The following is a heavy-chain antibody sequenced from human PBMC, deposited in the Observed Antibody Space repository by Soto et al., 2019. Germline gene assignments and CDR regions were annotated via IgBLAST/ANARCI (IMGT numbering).Heavy chain of an antibody. V-gene: IGHV1-18*01. J-gene: IGHJ6*02. CDR3: GRTTGYYFGMDV. Sequence: QVQLVQSGAAVKKPGASVKVSCKASGYTFTSYGISWVRQAPGQGLEWMGGIGAYNGNTNYEQNLQGRVTMTTDTSTSTAYMELRSLRSDDTAVYYCGRTTGYYFGMDVWGQGTTVTVSS. CDR2: IGAYNGNT. D-gene: IGHD1-1*01. CDR1: GYTFTSYG.